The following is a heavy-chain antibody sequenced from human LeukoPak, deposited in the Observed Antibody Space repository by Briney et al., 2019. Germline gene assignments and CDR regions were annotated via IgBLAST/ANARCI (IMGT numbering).Heavy chain of an antibody. V-gene: IGHV1-2*06. J-gene: IGHJ4*02. Sequence: ASVKVSCKASGYTFTGYYMHWVRQAPGQGLEWMGRINPNGGGTNYAQKFQGRVTMTRDTSISTAYMELSRLRSDDTAVYYCASAAPSYCSGGSCYRGFDYWGQGTLVTVSS. D-gene: IGHD2-15*01. CDR1: GYTFTGYY. CDR3: ASAAPSYCSGGSCYRGFDY. CDR2: INPNGGGT.